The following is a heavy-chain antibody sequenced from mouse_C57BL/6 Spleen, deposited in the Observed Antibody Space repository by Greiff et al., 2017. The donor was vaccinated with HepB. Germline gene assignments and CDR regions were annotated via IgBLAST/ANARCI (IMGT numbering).Heavy chain of an antibody. CDR2: IWSGGST. J-gene: IGHJ4*01. D-gene: IGHD2-3*01. CDR3: AREGWSTEIDAMDY. Sequence: VQLVESGPGLVQPSQSLSITCTVSGFSLTSYGVHWVRQSPGKGLEWLGVIWSGGSTDYNAAFISRLSISKDNSKSQVFFKMNSLQADDTAIYYCAREGWSTEIDAMDYWGQGTSVTVSS. V-gene: IGHV2-2*01. CDR1: GFSLTSYG.